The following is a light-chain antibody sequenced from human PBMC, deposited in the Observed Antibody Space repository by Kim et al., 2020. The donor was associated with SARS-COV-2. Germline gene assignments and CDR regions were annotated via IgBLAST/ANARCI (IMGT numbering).Light chain of an antibody. J-gene: IGLJ2*01. Sequence: QSVLTQPPSASGTPGQRVTISCSGSSSNIGSNYVYWYQQLPGTAPKLLIYRNNQRPSGVPDRFSGSKSGTSASLAISGLRSEDEADYYCAAWDDSLSGGVFGGVIKLTFL. V-gene: IGLV1-47*01. CDR1: SSNIGSNY. CDR2: RNN. CDR3: AAWDDSLSGGV.